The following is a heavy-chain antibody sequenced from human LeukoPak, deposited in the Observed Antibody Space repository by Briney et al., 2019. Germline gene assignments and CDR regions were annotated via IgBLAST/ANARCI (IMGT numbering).Heavy chain of an antibody. D-gene: IGHD4-17*01. Sequence: ASVKVSCKASGYTFTSYGISWVRQAPGQGLEWMGWINPNSGGTNYAQKFQGRVTMTRDTSISTAYMELSRLRSDDTAVYYYARSPSDYGDFIVYWGQGTLVTVSS. CDR1: GYTFTSYG. CDR2: INPNSGGT. CDR3: ARSPSDYGDFIVY. V-gene: IGHV1-2*02. J-gene: IGHJ4*02.